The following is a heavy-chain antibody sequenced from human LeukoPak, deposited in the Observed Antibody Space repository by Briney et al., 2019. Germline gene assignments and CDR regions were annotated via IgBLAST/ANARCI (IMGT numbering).Heavy chain of an antibody. CDR1: GGSISSYY. V-gene: IGHV4-4*07. D-gene: IGHD2-15*01. J-gene: IGHJ6*02. CDR3: AREAGGSPPSPYYYGMDV. Sequence: PSETLSLTCTVSGGSISSYYWSWIRQPAGKGLEWIGRIYTSGSTNYNPSLKSQVTMSVDTSKNQFSLKLSSVTAADTAVYYCAREAGGSPPSPYYYGMDVWGQGTTVTVSS. CDR2: IYTSGST.